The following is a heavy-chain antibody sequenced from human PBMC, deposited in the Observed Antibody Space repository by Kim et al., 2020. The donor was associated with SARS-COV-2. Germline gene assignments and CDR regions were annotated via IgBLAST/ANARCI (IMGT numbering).Heavy chain of an antibody. CDR1: GYTFTSYF. J-gene: IGHJ6*02. V-gene: IGHV1-46*01. CDR2: INPSGRSA. Sequence: ASVKVSCKASGYTFTSYFIHWVRQAPGQGLEWMGIINPSGRSANYAQKFQGRVTMTRDTSTSTVYMELTSLRSEDTAVYYCARVRGDFSPMDVWAKGPRSPSP. D-gene: IGHD3-3*01. CDR3: ARVRGDFSPMDV.